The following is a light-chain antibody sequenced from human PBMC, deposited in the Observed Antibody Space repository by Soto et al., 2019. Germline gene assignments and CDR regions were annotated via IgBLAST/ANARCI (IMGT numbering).Light chain of an antibody. J-gene: IGKJ3*01. CDR2: AAS. CDR3: QKYNSALIFT. V-gene: IGKV1-27*01. Sequence: DIQMTQSPSSLSASVGDRVTITCRASQGISNYLAWYQQKPGKVPKLLIHAASTLQSGVPSRFSGSGSGTDFTLTISSLQPEDVATYYCQKYNSALIFTFGPGTKVDIK. CDR1: QGISNY.